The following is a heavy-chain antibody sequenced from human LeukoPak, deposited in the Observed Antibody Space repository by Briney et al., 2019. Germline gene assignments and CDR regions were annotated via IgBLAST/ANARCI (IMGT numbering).Heavy chain of an antibody. D-gene: IGHD3-10*01. Sequence: SQTLSLTCTVSGGSISSGGYYWSCIRQHPGKGLEWIGYIYYSGSTYYNPSLKSRVTISVDTSKNQFSLKLSSVTAADTAVYYCARDKAHYYGSGTSRGGRNWFDPWGQGTLVTVSS. CDR2: IYYSGST. CDR3: ARDKAHYYGSGTSRGGRNWFDP. V-gene: IGHV4-31*03. J-gene: IGHJ5*02. CDR1: GGSISSGGYY.